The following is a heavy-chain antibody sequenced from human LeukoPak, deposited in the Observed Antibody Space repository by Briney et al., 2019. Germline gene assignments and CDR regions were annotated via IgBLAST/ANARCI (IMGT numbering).Heavy chain of an antibody. D-gene: IGHD2-2*01. V-gene: IGHV3-11*01. CDR3: AGGTSPTLYYYYYYGMDV. Sequence: GRSLRLSCADSGFTFSDYYMSCISQAPGKGLEWVSYISSSGITIYYADSVKGRFTISRDHAKNSLYLQMNSLRAEDTAVYYCAGGTSPTLYYYYYYGMDVWGQGTTVTVSS. CDR1: GFTFSDYY. CDR2: ISSSGITI. J-gene: IGHJ6*02.